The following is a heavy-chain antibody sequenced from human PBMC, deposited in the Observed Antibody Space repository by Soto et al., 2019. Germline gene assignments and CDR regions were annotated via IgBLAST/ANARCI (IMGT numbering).Heavy chain of an antibody. CDR1: GGSISRGAYY. D-gene: IGHD3-22*01. CDR2: INYSGST. J-gene: IGHJ4*02. CDR3: ARAYYDSSGYYQYYFDY. V-gene: IGHV4-31*03. Sequence: QVQLQESGPGLVKPSQTLSLSCTVSGGSISRGAYYWSWIRQHPGKGLEWIGYINYSGSTYYNPSLTSRVTISVDTSKNQFSLKLSSVTAADTAVYYCARAYYDSSGYYQYYFDYWGQGTLVTVSS.